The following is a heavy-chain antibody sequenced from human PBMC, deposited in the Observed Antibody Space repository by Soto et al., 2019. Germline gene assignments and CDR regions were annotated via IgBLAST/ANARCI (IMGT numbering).Heavy chain of an antibody. Sequence: SETLSLTCTVSGCSLSSNTFYWGWIRQPPGKGLEWIGNIDFSGRTSYNPSLRSRVTISADASKKQFSLKLTSVTAADTAIYYCARHGGEGIVITLGEVIPRVAFDSWGQGTVVTVSS. CDR1: GCSLSSNTFY. D-gene: IGHD3-16*01. CDR3: ARHGGEGIVITLGEVIPRVAFDS. V-gene: IGHV4-39*01. CDR2: IDFSGRT. J-gene: IGHJ4*02.